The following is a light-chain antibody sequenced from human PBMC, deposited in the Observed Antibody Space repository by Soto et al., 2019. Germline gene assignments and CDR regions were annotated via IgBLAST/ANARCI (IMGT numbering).Light chain of an antibody. CDR3: QQYGSSP. J-gene: IGKJ1*01. Sequence: EIVLTQSPGTLSLSPGERATLSCRASQSVSSSYLAWYQQKPGQAPRLLIYGASSRATGIPDRFSGSGSGTDFTITISRLEPGDFAVSSGQQYGSSPFGQGAKVDIK. V-gene: IGKV3-20*01. CDR2: GAS. CDR1: QSVSSSY.